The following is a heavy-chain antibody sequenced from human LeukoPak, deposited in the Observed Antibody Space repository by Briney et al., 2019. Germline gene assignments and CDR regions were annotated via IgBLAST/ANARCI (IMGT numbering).Heavy chain of an antibody. V-gene: IGHV3-72*01. D-gene: IGHD3-3*01. J-gene: IGHJ4*02. Sequence: PGGSLRLSCAVSGFRFSDHYMDWVRQAPGKGLEWDGRSRNKDHRYSTEYAASVKGRFTISRDESKNSLYLQMNSLKIEDTAIYYCGRGHDSFDYWGQGTLVTVSS. CDR3: GRGHDSFDY. CDR1: GFRFSDHY. CDR2: SRNKDHRYST.